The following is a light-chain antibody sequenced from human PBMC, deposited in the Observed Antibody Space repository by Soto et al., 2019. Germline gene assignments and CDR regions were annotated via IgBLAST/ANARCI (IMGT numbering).Light chain of an antibody. Sequence: DIQMTQSPSSLSASVGDRVTITCRASQSISSYLNWYQQKPGKAPKLLIYAASRLQSGVPSRFSGSGSGTDFTLTISSLQPEDFATYYCQQCYSTPHTFGQGTKLEIK. CDR1: QSISSY. CDR2: AAS. J-gene: IGKJ2*01. V-gene: IGKV1-39*01. CDR3: QQCYSTPHT.